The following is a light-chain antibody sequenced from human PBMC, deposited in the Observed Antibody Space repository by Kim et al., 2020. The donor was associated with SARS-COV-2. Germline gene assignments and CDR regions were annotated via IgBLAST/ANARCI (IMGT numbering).Light chain of an antibody. J-gene: IGLJ1*01. V-gene: IGLV2-11*01. CDR2: DVS. CDR1: SSNVGAYNY. CDR3: CSFAGYSYV. Sequence: PGQSVTTPYTGTSSNVGAYNYVSWYQHHPDKAPNLMIFDVSQRPSGVPDRFSGSKSGNTASLTISGLQVEDEAEYYCCSFAGYSYVFGIGTKVTVL.